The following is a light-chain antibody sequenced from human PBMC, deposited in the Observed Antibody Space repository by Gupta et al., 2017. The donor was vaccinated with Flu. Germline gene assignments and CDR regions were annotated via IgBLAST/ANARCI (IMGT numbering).Light chain of an antibody. CDR1: RSLLHSNGYNY. Sequence: DIVMTQSPLSLPVTPGEPASISCRSSRSLLHSNGYNYLDWYLQKPGQSPQLLIYLSSKRASGVPDRFSGSGSGTDFTLKISRVEAEDVGVYYCMQTLQTPTFGQGTKVEIK. CDR2: LSS. CDR3: MQTLQTPT. J-gene: IGKJ1*01. V-gene: IGKV2-28*01.